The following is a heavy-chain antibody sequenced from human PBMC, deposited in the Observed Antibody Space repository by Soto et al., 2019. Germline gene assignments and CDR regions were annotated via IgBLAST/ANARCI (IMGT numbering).Heavy chain of an antibody. CDR1: GYSFTSYW. CDR3: ARGLSSSQVYFDY. V-gene: IGHV5-51*01. CDR2: IYPGDSDT. Sequence: PGESLKISCKGSGYSFTSYWMGWVRQMPGKGLEWMGIIYPGDSDTRYSPSFQGQVTISADKSISTAYLQWSSLKASDTAMYYCARGLSSSQVYFDYWGKGTLVTVSS. J-gene: IGHJ4*02. D-gene: IGHD6-13*01.